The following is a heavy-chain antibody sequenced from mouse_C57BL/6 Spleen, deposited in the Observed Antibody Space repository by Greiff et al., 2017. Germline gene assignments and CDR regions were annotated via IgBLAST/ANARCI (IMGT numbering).Heavy chain of an antibody. CDR1: GFTFSSYA. CDR3: TRSFTTVVPFDY. J-gene: IGHJ2*01. CDR2: ISSGGDYI. D-gene: IGHD1-1*01. Sequence: EVMLVESGEGLVKPGGSLKLSCAASGFTFSSYAMSWVRQTPEKRLEWVAYISSGGDYIYYADTVKGRFTISRDNARNTLYLQMSSLKSEDTAMYYCTRSFTTVVPFDYWGQGTTLTVSS. V-gene: IGHV5-9-1*02.